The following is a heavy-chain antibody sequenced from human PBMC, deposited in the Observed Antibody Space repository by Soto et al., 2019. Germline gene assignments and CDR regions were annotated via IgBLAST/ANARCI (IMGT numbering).Heavy chain of an antibody. CDR1: GGTFSSYA. V-gene: IGHV1-69*13. Sequence: ASVKVSCKASGGTFSSYAISWVRQAPGQGLEWMGGIIPIFGTANYAQKFQGRVTITADESTSTAYMELSSLRSEDTAVYYCARALGSSSWFDPWGQGTLVTVSS. CDR3: ARALGSSSWFDP. CDR2: IIPIFGTA. J-gene: IGHJ5*02. D-gene: IGHD6-6*01.